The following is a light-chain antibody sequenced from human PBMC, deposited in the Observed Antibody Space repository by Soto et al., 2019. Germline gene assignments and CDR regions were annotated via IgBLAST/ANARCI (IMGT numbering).Light chain of an antibody. CDR3: QHYNHWPQIA. CDR1: QSVTSN. CDR2: GAS. J-gene: IGKJ3*01. V-gene: IGKV3-15*01. Sequence: EIVMTQSPATLSVSPGERATLSCRASQSVTSNLAWYQQKPGQAPRLLIYGASTRATGIRARFSGSGSGTDFTLTITNLQTEDFAVYYCQHYNHWPQIAFGPGPKVDIK.